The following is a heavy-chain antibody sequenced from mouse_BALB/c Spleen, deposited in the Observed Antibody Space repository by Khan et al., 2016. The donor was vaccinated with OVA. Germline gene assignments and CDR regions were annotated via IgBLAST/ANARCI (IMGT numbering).Heavy chain of an antibody. J-gene: IGHJ2*01. Sequence: EVKVEESGPGLVKPSQSLSLTCTVTGYSITSGYGWNWIRQFPGNKLEWMGYISYSGSTNYNPSLKSRISITRDTSKNQFFLQLNSVTTDDTATYYCARTARIKYWGQGTTLTVSS. D-gene: IGHD1-2*01. CDR3: ARTARIKY. CDR1: GYSITSGYG. CDR2: ISYSGST. V-gene: IGHV3-2*02.